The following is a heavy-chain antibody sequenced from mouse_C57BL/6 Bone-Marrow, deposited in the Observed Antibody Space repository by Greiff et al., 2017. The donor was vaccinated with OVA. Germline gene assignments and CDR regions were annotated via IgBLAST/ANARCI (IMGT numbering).Heavy chain of an antibody. Sequence: EVHLVESGGGLVQPGGSLKLSCAASGFTFSDYYMYWVRQTPEKRLEWVAYISNCGGSTYYPDTVKGRFTISRANSKNTLYLQMSRLKSEDTAMYYCARRDGSSYFDYWGKGTTLTVSS. J-gene: IGHJ2*01. CDR2: ISNCGGST. D-gene: IGHD1-1*01. CDR1: GFTFSDYY. V-gene: IGHV5-12*01. CDR3: ARRDGSSYFDY.